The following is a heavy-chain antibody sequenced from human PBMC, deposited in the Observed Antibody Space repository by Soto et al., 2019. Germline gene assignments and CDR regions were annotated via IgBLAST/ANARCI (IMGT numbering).Heavy chain of an antibody. J-gene: IGHJ6*04. D-gene: IGHD3-3*01. CDR2: IYYNGTT. V-gene: IGHV4-39*01. CDR3: ARLWDFWSGYYVESGVV. CDR1: GDSSSSSSYY. Sequence: SETLSLTCTVSGDSSSSSSYYWGWIRQPPGKGLEWIGSIYYNGTTYYNPSLKSRVTVSVDTSKNQFSLRLSSVTAADAAVYYCARLWDFWSGYYVESGVVWGKGTTVTVSS.